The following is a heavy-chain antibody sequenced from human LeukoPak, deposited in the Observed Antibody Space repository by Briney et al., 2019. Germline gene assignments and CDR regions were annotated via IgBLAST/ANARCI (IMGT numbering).Heavy chain of an antibody. CDR1: GFTLRSYA. D-gene: IGHD3-3*01. CDR2: ISGSGAGT. J-gene: IGHJ3*02. V-gene: IGHV3-23*01. CDR3: AREKKTEWTTGAFDM. Sequence: GGSLRLSCAASGFTLRSYAMSWVRQAPGKGLEWVSAISGSGAGTSYADSVKGRFTISRDNSKNTLSLQMNSLRAEDTAVYYCAREKKTEWTTGAFDMWGQGTMVIVSS.